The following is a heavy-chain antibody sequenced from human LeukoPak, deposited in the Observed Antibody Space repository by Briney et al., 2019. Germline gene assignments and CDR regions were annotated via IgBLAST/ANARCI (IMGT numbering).Heavy chain of an antibody. CDR2: INWNGGST. D-gene: IGHD4-17*01. CDR3: AREGTTVFPLDY. Sequence: GGSLRLSCAASGFTFDDYGMSWVRHAPGKGLEWVSGINWNGGSTGYADSVKGRFTISRDNAKNSLYLQINSLRAEDTALYYCAREGTTVFPLDYWGQGTLVTVSS. J-gene: IGHJ4*02. CDR1: GFTFDDYG. V-gene: IGHV3-20*04.